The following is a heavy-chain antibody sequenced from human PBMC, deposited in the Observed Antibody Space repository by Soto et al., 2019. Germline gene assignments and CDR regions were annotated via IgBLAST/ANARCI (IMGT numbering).Heavy chain of an antibody. CDR2: IYYSGST. Sequence: SQTLSLTCTVSGGSISSYYWSWIRQPPGKGLEWIGYIYYSGSTNYNPSLKSRVTISVDTSKNQFSLKLSSVTAADTAVYYCARGPWNFKPSRHNWFDPWGQGTLVTVSS. CDR3: ARGPWNFKPSRHNWFDP. V-gene: IGHV4-59*01. J-gene: IGHJ5*02. D-gene: IGHD1-7*01. CDR1: GGSISSYY.